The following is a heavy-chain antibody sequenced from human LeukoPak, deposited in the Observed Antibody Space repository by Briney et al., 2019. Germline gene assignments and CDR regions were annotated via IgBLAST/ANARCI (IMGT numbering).Heavy chain of an antibody. CDR3: ARDALYSSSSGLENDY. Sequence: SVKVSCKASGGTFSSYTISWVRQAPGQGLEWMGRIIPILGIANYAQKFQGRVTITADKYTSTAYMELSSLRSEDTAVYYCARDALYSSSSGLENDYWGQGTLVTVSS. V-gene: IGHV1-69*04. J-gene: IGHJ4*02. D-gene: IGHD6-6*01. CDR1: GGTFSSYT. CDR2: IIPILGIA.